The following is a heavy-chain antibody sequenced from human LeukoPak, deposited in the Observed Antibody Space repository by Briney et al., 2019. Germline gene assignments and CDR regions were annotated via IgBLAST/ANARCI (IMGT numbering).Heavy chain of an antibody. V-gene: IGHV3-23*01. CDR3: ASSPLAARPKLDY. CDR1: EFTFSNYA. CDR2: ISSGGGSI. D-gene: IGHD6-6*01. J-gene: IGHJ4*02. Sequence: GGSLRLSCAASEFTFSNYAMNWVRQAPGKRPEWVSGISSGGGSIYYADSVKGRFTISRDNSKNTLYLQMNSLRAEDTAVYYCASSPLAARPKLDYWGQGTLVTVPS.